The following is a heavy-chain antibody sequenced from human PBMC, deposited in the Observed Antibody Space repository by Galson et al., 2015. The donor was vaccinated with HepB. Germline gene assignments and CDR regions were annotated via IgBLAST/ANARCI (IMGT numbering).Heavy chain of an antibody. CDR1: GFTFSSYG. V-gene: IGHV3-30*18. D-gene: IGHD5-24*01. J-gene: IGHJ4*02. CDR3: AKEGHGLATITPNFDY. CDR2: ISYDGSNK. Sequence: SLRLSCAASGFTFSSYGMHWVRQAPGKGLEWVAVISYDGSNKYYADSVKGRFTVSRDNSKNTLHPQMNSLRAEDTAIYYCAKEGHGLATITPNFDYWGQGTLVTVSS.